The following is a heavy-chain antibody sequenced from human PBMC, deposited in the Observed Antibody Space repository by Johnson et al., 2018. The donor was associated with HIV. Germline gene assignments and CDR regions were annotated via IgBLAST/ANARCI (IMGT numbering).Heavy chain of an antibody. CDR1: GFTFTDYY. V-gene: IGHV3-11*04. CDR2: ISSSGSTI. Sequence: QVQLVESGGGLVTPGGSLRLSCAASGFTFTDYYMSWIRQAPGKGLEWVSYISSSGSTIFYADSVKGRFTISRDNAKNSLYLQMNSLRAEDTAVYYCARIPGSGWEHDAFEIWGQGTMVTVSS. J-gene: IGHJ3*02. CDR3: ARIPGSGWEHDAFEI. D-gene: IGHD6-19*01.